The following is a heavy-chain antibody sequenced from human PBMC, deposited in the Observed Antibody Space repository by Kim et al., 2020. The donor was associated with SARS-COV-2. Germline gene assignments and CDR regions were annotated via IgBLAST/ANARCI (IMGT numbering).Heavy chain of an antibody. Sequence: ASVKVSCKASGYTFTSYDINWVRQATGQGLEWMGWMNPNSGNTGYAQKFQGRVTMTRNTSISTAYMELSSLRSEETAVYYCARGRGLRYFDWLFHSNWFDPWGQGTLVTVSS. J-gene: IGHJ5*02. CDR3: ARGRGLRYFDWLFHSNWFDP. CDR1: GYTFTSYD. V-gene: IGHV1-8*01. D-gene: IGHD3-9*01. CDR2: MNPNSGNT.